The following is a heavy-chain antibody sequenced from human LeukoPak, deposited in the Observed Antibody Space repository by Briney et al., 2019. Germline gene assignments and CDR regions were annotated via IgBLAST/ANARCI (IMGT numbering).Heavy chain of an antibody. CDR1: GFTFSSYW. Sequence: GRSLRLSCAASGFTFSSYWMHWVRQAPGKGLVWVSRINSDGSSTSYADSVKGRFTISRDNAKNTLYLQMNSLRAEDTAVYYCARDRYYYDSSGYYENNFDYWGQGTLVTVSS. CDR3: ARDRYYYDSSGYYENNFDY. J-gene: IGHJ4*02. CDR2: INSDGSST. D-gene: IGHD3-22*01. V-gene: IGHV3-74*01.